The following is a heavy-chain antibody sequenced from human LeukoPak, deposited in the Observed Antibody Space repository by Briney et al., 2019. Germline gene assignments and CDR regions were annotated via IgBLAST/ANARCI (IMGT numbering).Heavy chain of an antibody. J-gene: IGHJ4*02. CDR3: TLIQGWGSGSYYRDF. CDR1: GLSISNDW. CDR2: VKSKSAGDTT. D-gene: IGHD3-10*01. V-gene: IGHV3-15*01. Sequence: GGSLRLSCAASGLSISNDWMSWVRQAPGKGLEWVARVKSKSAGDTTDYAAAVKGRFTISRDESKNTLYLQMNSLKTEDTAVYYCTLIQGWGSGSYYRDFWGQGTLVTVSS.